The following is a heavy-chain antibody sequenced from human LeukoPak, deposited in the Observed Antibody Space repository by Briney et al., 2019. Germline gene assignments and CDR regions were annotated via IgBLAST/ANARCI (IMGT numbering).Heavy chain of an antibody. CDR3: ARDRGRYGDPDYYYGMDV. V-gene: IGHV4-59*01. CDR2: IYYSGST. J-gene: IGHJ6*02. Sequence: SETLSLTCTVSGGSISSYYWSWIRQPPGKGLEWIGCIYYSGSTNYNPSLKSRVTISVDTSKNQFSLKLSSVTAADTAVYYCARDRGRYGDPDYYYGMDVWGQGTTVTVSS. D-gene: IGHD4-17*01. CDR1: GGSISSYY.